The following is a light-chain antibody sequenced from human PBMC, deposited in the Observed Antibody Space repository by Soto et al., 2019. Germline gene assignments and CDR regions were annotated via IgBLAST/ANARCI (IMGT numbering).Light chain of an antibody. CDR2: GAS. V-gene: IGKV3-15*01. Sequence: ELVMTQSPASLSVSPRATATLSCRASQSINRYLAWYQHKPGQAPRVLIHGASTRATGVPARFSVSGSGTEGTITIPSIEPEDGAVYDGQQRSSWPWTFGQGTKVEI. CDR1: QSINRY. CDR3: QQRSSWPWT. J-gene: IGKJ1*01.